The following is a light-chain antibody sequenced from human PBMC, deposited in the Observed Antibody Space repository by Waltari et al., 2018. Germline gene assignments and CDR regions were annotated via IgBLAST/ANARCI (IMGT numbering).Light chain of an antibody. CDR1: SSDVGGYNY. J-gene: IGLJ2*01. Sequence: QSALTQPPSASGSPGQSVAISCTGTSSDVGGYNYVSCYQQHPGKAPKLIIYEVSKRPSGVPDRFSGSKSGNTASLTVSGLQADDEADFYCSSYAGSNDPVVFGGGTKLTVL. V-gene: IGLV2-8*01. CDR3: SSYAGSNDPVV. CDR2: EVS.